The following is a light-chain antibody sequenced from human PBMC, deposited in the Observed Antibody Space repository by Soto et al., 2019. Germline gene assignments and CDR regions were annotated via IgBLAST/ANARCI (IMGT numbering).Light chain of an antibody. CDR2: EVA. J-gene: IGLJ3*02. CDR3: SSYAGSNNWM. Sequence: QSALTQPPSASGSPGQSVTISCTGTSSDVGAYDYVSWYQQHPGKVPKLIISEVAQRAPGVPNRFSGSKSAHTASLTISGLQAEDEADYYCSSYAGSNNWMFGGGTKVTVL. CDR1: SSDVGAYDY. V-gene: IGLV2-8*01.